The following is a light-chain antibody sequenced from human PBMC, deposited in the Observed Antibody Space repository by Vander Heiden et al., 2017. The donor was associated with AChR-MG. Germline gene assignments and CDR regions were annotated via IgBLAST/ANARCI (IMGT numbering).Light chain of an antibody. J-gene: IGKJ2*01. CDR1: QGIRGY. Sequence: AIRMTQSPSSFSASRGDRVTITCRASQGIRGYLAWYQQKPGEAPKLLIYDASTVQSGVPSRFSGGGSGTDFTLTISCLQSEDFATYYCQQYYDYPYTFGQGTKLDI. CDR2: DAS. V-gene: IGKV1-8*01. CDR3: QQYYDYPYT.